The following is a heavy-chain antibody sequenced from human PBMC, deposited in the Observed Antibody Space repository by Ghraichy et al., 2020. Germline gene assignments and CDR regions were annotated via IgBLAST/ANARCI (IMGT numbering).Heavy chain of an antibody. V-gene: IGHV3-23*01. Sequence: LSLTCAASGFTFNNFAINWVRHSPGKGLQWVSSISGRGTTKYYADTVKGRFTISRANSRNMASFQMTNLRPEDTAIYYCSRGLALDNWFDAWGRGTLVTVSS. CDR3: SRGLALDNWFDA. J-gene: IGHJ5*02. CDR1: GFTFNNFA. CDR2: ISGRGTTK. D-gene: IGHD1-1*01.